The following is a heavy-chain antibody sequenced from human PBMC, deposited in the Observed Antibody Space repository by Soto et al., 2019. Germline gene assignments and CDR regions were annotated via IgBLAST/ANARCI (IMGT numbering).Heavy chain of an antibody. V-gene: IGHV2-5*02. CDR2: IDWDDDK. J-gene: IGHJ1*01. Sequence: GSGSTLVNPTQTRTLTFTFSGFSFSTSGVGVRWIRQPPGKALEWLALIDWDDDKRYSPSLKSRLTTIKVTSKYQAVLTMTNMHPVDTDKYYCVEGKPAPIPGHWGKGTLVTVS. CDR1: GFSFSTSGVG. D-gene: IGHD2-2*01. CDR3: VEGKPAPIPGH.